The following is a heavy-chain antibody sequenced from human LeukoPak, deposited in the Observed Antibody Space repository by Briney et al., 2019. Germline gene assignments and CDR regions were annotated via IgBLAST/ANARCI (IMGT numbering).Heavy chain of an antibody. V-gene: IGHV4-34*01. Sequence: PSETLSLTCAVYGGSFSGYYWSWIRQPPGKGLEWIEEINHSGSTNYNPSLKSRVTISVDTSKNQFSLKLSSVTAADTAVYYCARVGSGSYYNGDYWGQGTLVTVSS. CDR1: GGSFSGYY. J-gene: IGHJ4*02. D-gene: IGHD3-10*01. CDR3: ARVGSGSYYNGDY. CDR2: INHSGST.